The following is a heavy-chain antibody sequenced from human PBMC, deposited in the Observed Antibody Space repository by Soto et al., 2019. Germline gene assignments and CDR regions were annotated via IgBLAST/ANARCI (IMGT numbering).Heavy chain of an antibody. V-gene: IGHV3-74*01. CDR3: TRGPRVSSIGTGAY. D-gene: IGHD1-26*01. CDR1: GVIFKMYY. J-gene: IGHJ4*02. CDR2: INDEGNNA. Sequence: EVQLVQSGGGLIQPGGSLRLSCEASGVIFKMYYLHWVRQTPGKGPLWVARINDEGNNATYADSVKGRFTISRDNAKNTLYLQMDGLRVEDTGLYYCTRGPRVSSIGTGAYWGQGSLVTVST.